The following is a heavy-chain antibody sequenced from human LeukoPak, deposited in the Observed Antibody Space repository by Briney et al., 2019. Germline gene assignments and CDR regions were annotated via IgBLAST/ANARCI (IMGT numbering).Heavy chain of an antibody. D-gene: IGHD3-16*01. Sequence: KPSETLSLTCTVSGGSVSSYYWSWIRQPPGKGLEWIGYISYSGSTTYNPSLRSRVTISLDTSKNHFSLKVTSVTAADTAVYYCARGSMSSLGDWFDPWGQGTLVTVSS. V-gene: IGHV4-59*02. CDR2: ISYSGST. CDR3: ARGSMSSLGDWFDP. CDR1: GGSVSSYY. J-gene: IGHJ5*02.